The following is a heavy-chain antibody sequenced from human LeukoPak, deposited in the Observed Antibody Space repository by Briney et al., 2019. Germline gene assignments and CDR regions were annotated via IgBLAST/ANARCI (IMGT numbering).Heavy chain of an antibody. CDR1: GGSFSGYY. J-gene: IGHJ4*02. D-gene: IGHD1-26*01. Sequence: SETLSVTCAVYGGSFSGYYWSWIRQPPGKGLEWIGEINHSGSTNYNPSLKSRVTISVDTSKNQFSLKLSSVTAADTAVYYCARVRGIVGASDYWGQGTLVTVSS. CDR3: ARVRGIVGASDY. V-gene: IGHV4-34*01. CDR2: INHSGST.